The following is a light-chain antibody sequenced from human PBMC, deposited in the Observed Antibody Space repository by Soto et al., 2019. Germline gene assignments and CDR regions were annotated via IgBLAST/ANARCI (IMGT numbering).Light chain of an antibody. CDR3: QQYNSYSPAT. V-gene: IGKV3-15*01. J-gene: IGKJ1*01. CDR1: QSLRSS. Sequence: ETMMTQSPDTLSVSLGERATLSCRASQSLRSSLAWYQQKPGQAPRLLIYDASTRATGIPARFSGSGSGTDFTLTISSLQPDDFATYYCQQYNSYSPATFGQGTKVDIK. CDR2: DAS.